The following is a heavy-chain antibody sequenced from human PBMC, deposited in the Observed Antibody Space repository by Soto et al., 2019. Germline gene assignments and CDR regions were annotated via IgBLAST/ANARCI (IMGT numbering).Heavy chain of an antibody. Sequence: QVQLVQSGAEVKKPGSSVKVSCKASGGTFSRYAISWVRQAPGQGLEWMGGIIPIFGTANYAQKFQGSVTITADESTSTAYMELSSLRSEDTAVYYCARASYDYVWGSYRDTSHPDYWGQGTLVTVSS. V-gene: IGHV1-69*01. CDR3: ARASYDYVWGSYRDTSHPDY. J-gene: IGHJ4*02. CDR1: GGTFSRYA. D-gene: IGHD3-16*02. CDR2: IIPIFGTA.